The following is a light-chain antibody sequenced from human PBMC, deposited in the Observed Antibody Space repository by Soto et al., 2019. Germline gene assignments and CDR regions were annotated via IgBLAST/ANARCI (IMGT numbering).Light chain of an antibody. Sequence: QSVLTQPPSASGTPGQRVTISCSGSDSNIGSRPVNWYQQLPGTAPKLLIQANNQRPSGVPDRFSGSKSGTSASLAISGLHSEDEADYYCSAWDVSLNGRVFGGGTKLTVL. CDR2: ANN. CDR3: SAWDVSLNGRV. V-gene: IGLV1-44*01. J-gene: IGLJ3*02. CDR1: DSNIGSRP.